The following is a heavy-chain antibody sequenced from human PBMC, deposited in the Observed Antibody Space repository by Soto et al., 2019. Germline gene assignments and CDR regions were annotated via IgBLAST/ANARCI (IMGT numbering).Heavy chain of an antibody. CDR1: GGSFSGYY. J-gene: IGHJ6*03. CDR2: INHSGST. CDR3: ARSRGSGSYGYYYYYMDV. D-gene: IGHD3-10*01. V-gene: IGHV4-34*01. Sequence: SETLSLTCAVYGGSFSGYYWSWIRQPPGKGLEWIGEINHSGSTNYNPSLKSRVTISVDTSKNQFSLKLSSVTAADTAVYYCARSRGSGSYGYYYYYMDVWGKGTTVTVSS.